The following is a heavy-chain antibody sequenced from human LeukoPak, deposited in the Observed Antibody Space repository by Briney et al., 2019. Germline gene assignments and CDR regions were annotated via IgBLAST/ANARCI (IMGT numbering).Heavy chain of an antibody. CDR2: FSGSRGST. Sequence: GGSLRLSCAASGFTFDSYAMNWVRQAPGKGLEWVSGFSGSRGSTYDADSVKGRFTISRDNSKNTLYLQMSSLRAEDTAVYYCAKDLSKSYGDYGTSGAFDIWGQGTLVTVSS. CDR1: GFTFDSYA. V-gene: IGHV3-23*01. D-gene: IGHD4-17*01. CDR3: AKDLSKSYGDYGTSGAFDI. J-gene: IGHJ3*02.